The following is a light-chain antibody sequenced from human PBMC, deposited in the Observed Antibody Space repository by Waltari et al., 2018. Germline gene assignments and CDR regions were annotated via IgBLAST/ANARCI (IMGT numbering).Light chain of an antibody. V-gene: IGKV3-15*01. J-gene: IGKJ2*01. CDR2: SAS. CDR1: QSVSTN. Sequence: ELVMMQFPVTLSVSPGERATVSCRASQSVSTNLAWYRQRPGQAPRLLMYSASTRASSLPARFSGSGSGTEFTLTISSLHSEDFAVYYCQQYNDWPRTFGQGTKLEI. CDR3: QQYNDWPRT.